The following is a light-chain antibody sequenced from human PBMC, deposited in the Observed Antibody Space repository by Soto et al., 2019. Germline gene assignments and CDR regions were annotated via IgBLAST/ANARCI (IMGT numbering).Light chain of an antibody. CDR2: DVS. CDR3: SSYTTSTTGV. Sequence: QSALTQPASVSGSPGQSITISCTGTSSDVGAYNFVSWYQQHPGKAPKLMIYDVSNRPSGVSNRFSGSKSGNTASLTISGLQAEDEADYYCSSYTTSTTGVFGGGTKLTVL. CDR1: SSDVGAYNF. J-gene: IGLJ2*01. V-gene: IGLV2-14*03.